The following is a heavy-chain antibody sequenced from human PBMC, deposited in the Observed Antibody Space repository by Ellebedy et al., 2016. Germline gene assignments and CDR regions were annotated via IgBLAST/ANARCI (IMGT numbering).Heavy chain of an antibody. CDR2: IRSKANSYAT. V-gene: IGHV3-73*01. J-gene: IGHJ6*03. Sequence: GGSLRLXXAASGFTFSGSAVHWVRQASGKGLEWVGRIRSKANSYATASAASVKGRFTISRDDSKNTAYLQMNSLKIEDTAVYYCTSESAIAARPYHMDVWGKGTTVTVSS. CDR3: TSESAIAARPYHMDV. D-gene: IGHD6-6*01. CDR1: GFTFSGSA.